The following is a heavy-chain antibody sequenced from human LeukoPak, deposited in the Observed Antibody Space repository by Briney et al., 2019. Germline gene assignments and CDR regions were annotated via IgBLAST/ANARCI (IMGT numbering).Heavy chain of an antibody. J-gene: IGHJ4*02. V-gene: IGHV4-39*01. CDR3: AKSYFDYSTYYSYYFNL. CDR1: GGSISSSTYY. Sequence: SETLSLTCSVSGGSISSSTYYWGWIRQPPGKGLEWIGSINYSGSTYYNPSLKSRVTISVDTSKNQFSLKLSSVTAADTAVYYCAKSYFDYSTYYSYYFNLWGQGALVTVSS. CDR2: INYSGST. D-gene: IGHD4-11*01.